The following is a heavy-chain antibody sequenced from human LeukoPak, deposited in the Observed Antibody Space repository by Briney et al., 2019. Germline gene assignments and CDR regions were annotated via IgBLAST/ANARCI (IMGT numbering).Heavy chain of an antibody. Sequence: GDSVKVCCKASGYTFSGTGWYLYWLRQAPGQGLECMGWIYPYTGATHYAQKFQGRVAMTRDTSISTAYMELSRLRPDDTAVYYCARDGPAQMVDFDYWGQGTLVTVSS. V-gene: IGHV1-2*02. D-gene: IGHD3-10*01. J-gene: IGHJ4*02. CDR2: IYPYTGAT. CDR3: ARDGPAQMVDFDY. CDR1: GYTFSGTGWY.